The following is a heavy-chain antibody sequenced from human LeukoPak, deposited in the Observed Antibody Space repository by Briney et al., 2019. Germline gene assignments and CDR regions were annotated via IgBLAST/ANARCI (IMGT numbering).Heavy chain of an antibody. CDR2: IKQDGSEK. V-gene: IGHV3-7*01. CDR3: ARENAVAASYYFDY. Sequence: GGSLRLCCAASGFTFSSYWMSWVRQAPGKGLEWVANIKQDGSEKYYVDSVKGRFTISRDNAKNSLYLQMNSLRAEDTAVYYCARENAVAASYYFDYWGQGTLVTVSS. CDR1: GFTFSSYW. D-gene: IGHD2-15*01. J-gene: IGHJ4*02.